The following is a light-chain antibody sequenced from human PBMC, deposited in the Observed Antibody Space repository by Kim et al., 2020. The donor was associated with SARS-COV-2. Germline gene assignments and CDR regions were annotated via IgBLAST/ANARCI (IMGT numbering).Light chain of an antibody. CDR3: QQYNKIPST. CDR1: QSISNY. CDR2: DAS. V-gene: IGKV1-33*01. J-gene: IGKJ5*01. Sequence: DIQMTQSPSSLSASVGDTVTITCQASQSISNYLNWYQQKLGKAPKLLIYDASKLESGVPSRFSGSGSGTEFTLTISSLQPDDFASYYCQQYNKIPSTFGQGTRLEIK.